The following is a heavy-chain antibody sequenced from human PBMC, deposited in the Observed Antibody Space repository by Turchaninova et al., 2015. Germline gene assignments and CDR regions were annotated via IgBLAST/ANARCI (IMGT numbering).Heavy chain of an antibody. D-gene: IGHD1-14*01. CDR3: ARHVFQRYYFDF. CDR1: GDSIGANTYY. Sequence: QLQLHESGPGLVKPSETLSLTCAVSGDSIGANTYYWGWIRQSPGKGLWWLGSVYRGGSVYYNPPLKSRVPLAVDTSNNQFSLRLGAVTATDTAVYFCARHVFQRYYFDFWGQGALVTVSS. CDR2: VYRGGSV. J-gene: IGHJ4*02. V-gene: IGHV4-39*01.